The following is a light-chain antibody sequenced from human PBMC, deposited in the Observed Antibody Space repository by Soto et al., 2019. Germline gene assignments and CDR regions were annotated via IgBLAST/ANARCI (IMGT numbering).Light chain of an antibody. CDR3: QQYETFSGT. V-gene: IGKV1-5*01. J-gene: IGKJ1*01. Sequence: DIQMTQSPSTLSASVGDTVTVTCRASQSVSGWLAWYQQKPGEAPKLLIYDASALQRGVPSRFSGSGSGTKFTLTIASLQPDDFATYYCQQYETFSGTFGQGTKVDIK. CDR1: QSVSGW. CDR2: DAS.